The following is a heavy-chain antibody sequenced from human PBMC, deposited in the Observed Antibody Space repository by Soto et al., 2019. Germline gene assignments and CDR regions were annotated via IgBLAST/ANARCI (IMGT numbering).Heavy chain of an antibody. D-gene: IGHD4-17*01. CDR2: IGSSLTII. J-gene: IGHJ5*02. CDR3: ARVPDGDNNWFDP. V-gene: IGHV3-48*04. CDR1: GFTFSAYS. Sequence: EVQLVESGGGLVQPGGSLRLSCAASGFTFSAYSMNWVRQAPGKGLEWVSYIGSSLTIIRYADSVKGRFTISRDNAKNSLYLQMNSLRAEDTAVYYCARVPDGDNNWFDPWGQGTLVTVSS.